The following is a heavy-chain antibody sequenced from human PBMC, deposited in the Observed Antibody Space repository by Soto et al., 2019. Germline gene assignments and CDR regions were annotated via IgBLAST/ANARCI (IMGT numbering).Heavy chain of an antibody. CDR2: IYYSGST. D-gene: IGHD2-2*01. Sequence: QVQLQESGPGLVKPSQTLSLTCTVSGGSISSGGYYWSWIRQHPGKGLEWIGYIYYSGSTYYNPSLKSRVTISVDTSKNQFSLKLSSVTAADTAVYYCARDSRRYSSTSCFPYFDYWGQGTLVTVSS. CDR1: GGSISSGGYY. V-gene: IGHV4-31*03. J-gene: IGHJ4*02. CDR3: ARDSRRYSSTSCFPYFDY.